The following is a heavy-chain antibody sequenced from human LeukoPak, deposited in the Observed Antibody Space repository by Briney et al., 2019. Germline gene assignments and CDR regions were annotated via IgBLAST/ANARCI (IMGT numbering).Heavy chain of an antibody. Sequence: SQTLSLTCAVYGGSFSGYYWSWIRQPPGKGLEWIGEINHSGSTNYNPSLKSRVTISVDTSKNQFSLKLSSVTAADTAVYYCVRSDDFWSGYYGYWGQGTLVTVSS. J-gene: IGHJ4*02. D-gene: IGHD3-3*01. CDR1: GGSFSGYY. CDR2: INHSGST. V-gene: IGHV4-34*01. CDR3: VRSDDFWSGYYGY.